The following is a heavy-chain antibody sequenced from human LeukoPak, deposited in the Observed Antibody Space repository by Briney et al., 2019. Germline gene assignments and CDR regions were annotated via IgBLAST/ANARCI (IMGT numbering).Heavy chain of an antibody. J-gene: IGHJ4*02. D-gene: IGHD5-24*01. CDR2: ISSSSSYI. CDR1: GFTFSSYA. CDR3: ARDKAGEMATIIDY. Sequence: GGSLRLSCAASGFTFSSYAMSWVRQAPGKGLEWVSSISSSSSYIYYADSVKGRFTISRDNAKNSLYLQMNSLRAEDTAVYYCARDKAGEMATIIDYWGQGTLVTVSS. V-gene: IGHV3-21*01.